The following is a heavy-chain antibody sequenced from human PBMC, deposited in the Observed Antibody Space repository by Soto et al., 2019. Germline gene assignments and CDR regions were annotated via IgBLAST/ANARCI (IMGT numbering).Heavy chain of an antibody. D-gene: IGHD6-19*01. CDR3: ARVAGIAVAGRAAFDI. V-gene: IGHV1-69*02. CDR1: GGTFSSYT. Sequence: QVQLVQSGAEVKKPGSSVKVSCKASGGTFSSYTISWVRQAPGQGLEWMGRIIPIVGIANYAQKFQGRVTITADKSTSTAYMELSSLRSEDTAVYYCARVAGIAVAGRAAFDIWGQGTMVTVSS. CDR2: IIPIVGIA. J-gene: IGHJ3*02.